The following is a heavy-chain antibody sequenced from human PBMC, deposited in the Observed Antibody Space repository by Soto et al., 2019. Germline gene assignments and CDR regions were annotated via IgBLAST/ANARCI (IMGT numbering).Heavy chain of an antibody. CDR1: GGSISSYY. V-gene: IGHV4-59*01. CDR3: ARLGLYDSSGYYVDY. J-gene: IGHJ4*02. D-gene: IGHD3-22*01. CDR2: IYYSGST. Sequence: SETLSLTCTVSGGSISSYYWSWIRQPPGKGLEWIGYIYYSGSTNYNPSLKSRVTISVDTSKNQFSLKLSSVTAADTAVYYCARLGLYDSSGYYVDYWGQGTLVTVSS.